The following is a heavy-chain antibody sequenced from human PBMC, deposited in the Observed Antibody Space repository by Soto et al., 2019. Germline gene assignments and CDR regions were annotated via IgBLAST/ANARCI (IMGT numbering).Heavy chain of an antibody. CDR3: ATTLVVPAATDYYYYYMDG. J-gene: IGHJ6*03. V-gene: IGHV1-18*01. D-gene: IGHD2-2*01. Sequence: GASVKVSCKASGYTFTSYGISWVRQAPGQGLEWMGWISAYNGNTNYAQKLQGRVTMTTDTSTSTAYMELRSLRSDDTAVYYCATTLVVPAATDYYYYYMDGWGKGTTVTVAS. CDR2: ISAYNGNT. CDR1: GYTFTSYG.